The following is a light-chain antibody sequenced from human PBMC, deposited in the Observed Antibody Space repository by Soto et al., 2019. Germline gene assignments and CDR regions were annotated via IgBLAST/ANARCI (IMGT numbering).Light chain of an antibody. CDR2: DVS. Sequence: QSVLTQPASVSGSPGQSITISCTGTSSDVGNSIYVSWYQHHPGKAPKLVIYDVSDRPSGISDRFSASKSGNTASLTISGLQADDESDCYCSAFTTDSFVIFGGGTQLTVL. V-gene: IGLV2-14*03. J-gene: IGLJ2*01. CDR1: SSDVGNSIY. CDR3: SAFTTDSFVI.